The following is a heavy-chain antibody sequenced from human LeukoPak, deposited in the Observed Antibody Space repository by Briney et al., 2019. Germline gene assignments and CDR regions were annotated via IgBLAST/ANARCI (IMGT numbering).Heavy chain of an antibody. CDR3: ARVAGALMTIYR. Sequence: ASVKVSCKASGYTFTDYYIHWVRQAPGQGLEWMGWINPNSGGTNYAQKFQGRVTMTRDTPISTAYMELSRLRSDDTAVYYCARVAGALMTIYRWGQGTLVTVSS. V-gene: IGHV1-2*02. CDR1: GYTFTDYY. CDR2: INPNSGGT. D-gene: IGHD4/OR15-4a*01. J-gene: IGHJ4*02.